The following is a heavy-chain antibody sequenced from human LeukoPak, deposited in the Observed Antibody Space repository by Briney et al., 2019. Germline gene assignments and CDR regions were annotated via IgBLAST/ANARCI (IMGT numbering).Heavy chain of an antibody. J-gene: IGHJ4*02. CDR2: ISYDGSNK. CDR1: GFTFSSYG. CDR3: AKEGVIGAVAGTGYFDY. Sequence: PGRSLRLSCAASGFTFSSYGMHWVRQAPGKGLEGVAVISYDGSNKYYADSVKGRFTISRDNSKNTLYLQMNSLRAEDTAVYYCAKEGVIGAVAGTGYFDYWGQGTLVTVSS. V-gene: IGHV3-30*18. D-gene: IGHD6-19*01.